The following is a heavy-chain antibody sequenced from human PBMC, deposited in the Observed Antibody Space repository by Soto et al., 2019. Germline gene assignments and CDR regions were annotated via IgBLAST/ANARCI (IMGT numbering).Heavy chain of an antibody. J-gene: IGHJ4*02. CDR3: AKDNVGATNY. V-gene: IGHV3-30*18. D-gene: IGHD1-26*01. CDR2: ISYDGSNK. Sequence: PVGALRLSCAASGLTFSSYSMHLVRQAPGKGLEWVAVISYDGSNKYYADSVKGRFTISRDNSKNTLYLQMNSLRAEDTAVYYCAKDNVGATNYWGQGTLVTLS. CDR1: GLTFSSYS.